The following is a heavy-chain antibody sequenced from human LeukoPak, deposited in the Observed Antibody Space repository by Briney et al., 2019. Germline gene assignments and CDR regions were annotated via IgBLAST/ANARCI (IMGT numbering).Heavy chain of an antibody. CDR1: GFTFSSYG. J-gene: IGHJ5*02. CDR3: ANSRSRNRITFGGVENWFDP. V-gene: IGHV3-30*18. Sequence: GGSLRLSCAASGFTFSSYGMHWVRQAPGKGLEWVAVISYDGSNRYYADSVKGRFTISRDTSKNTLYLQMNSLRAEDTAVYYCANSRSRNRITFGGVENWFDPWGQGTLVTVSS. CDR2: ISYDGSNR. D-gene: IGHD3-16*01.